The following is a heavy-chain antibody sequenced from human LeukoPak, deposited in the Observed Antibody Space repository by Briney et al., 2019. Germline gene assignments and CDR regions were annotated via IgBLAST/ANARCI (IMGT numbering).Heavy chain of an antibody. CDR2: IYSTGAYT. CDR3: AKGSAAGRPYYFDY. D-gene: IGHD6-25*01. V-gene: IGHV3-23*01. J-gene: IGHJ4*02. Sequence: PGGSLRLSCAASGFIFSNYAMSWVRQAPGKGLEWVSAIYSTGAYTWYADSVKGRFTISKDSSKTILYLQMNSLRAEDAAVYFCAKGSAAGRPYYFDYWGQGTLVTVSS. CDR1: GFIFSNYA.